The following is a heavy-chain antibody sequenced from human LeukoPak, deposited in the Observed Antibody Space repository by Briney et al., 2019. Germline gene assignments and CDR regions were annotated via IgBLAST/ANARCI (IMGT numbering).Heavy chain of an antibody. CDR3: ARVGYSGNFIPFDC. Sequence: GGSLRLSCAASGFTFRSYSMNWVRQAPGKRLEWVSYISSSSSIIYYADSVKGRFTISRDNAKNSLYLQMNSLRAEDTAVYYCARVGYSGNFIPFDCWGRGTLVTVSS. J-gene: IGHJ4*02. CDR2: ISSSSSII. CDR1: GFTFRSYS. V-gene: IGHV3-48*04. D-gene: IGHD1-7*01.